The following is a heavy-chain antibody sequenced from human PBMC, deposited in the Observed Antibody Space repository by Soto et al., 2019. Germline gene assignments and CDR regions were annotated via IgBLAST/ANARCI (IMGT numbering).Heavy chain of an antibody. CDR2: IIPIFGTA. CDR3: ARVGGSAARPFV. D-gene: IGHD6-6*01. J-gene: IGHJ6*02. Sequence: ASVKVSCKASGGTFSSYAISWVRQAPGQGLEWMGGIIPIFGTANYAQKFQGRVTITADESTSTAYMELSSLRSEDTAVYYCARVGGSAARPFVWGQGTTVTVSS. CDR1: GGTFSSYA. V-gene: IGHV1-69*13.